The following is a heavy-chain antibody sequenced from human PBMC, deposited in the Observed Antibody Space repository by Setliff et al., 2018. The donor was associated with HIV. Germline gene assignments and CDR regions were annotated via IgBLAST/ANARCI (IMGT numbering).Heavy chain of an antibody. D-gene: IGHD6-19*01. CDR3: ARERIAVAGPRVAFDI. CDR2: IHYSGST. J-gene: IGHJ3*02. V-gene: IGHV4-39*07. CDR1: GGSIRSSSYF. Sequence: SETLSLTCTVSGGSIRSSSYFWGWIRQPPGKGLEWIGSIHYSGSTYYNPSLKSRVTISVDTSKTPFSLKLSSVTAADTAVYYCARERIAVAGPRVAFDIWGQGTMVTVSS.